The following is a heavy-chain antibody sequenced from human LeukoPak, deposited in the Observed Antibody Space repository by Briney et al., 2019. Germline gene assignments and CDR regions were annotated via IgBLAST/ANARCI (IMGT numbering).Heavy chain of an antibody. CDR1: GFIFDDYA. CDR3: AKDYSRGYSYGYVRPIDY. Sequence: GGSLRLSCAASGFIFDDYAMHWVRQAPGKGLEWVSGISWNSGNIAYADSVKGRFTISRDNAKNSLYLQMNSLRAEDTALYYCAKDYSRGYSYGYVRPIDYWGQGTLVTVSS. D-gene: IGHD5-18*01. J-gene: IGHJ4*02. CDR2: ISWNSGNI. V-gene: IGHV3-9*01.